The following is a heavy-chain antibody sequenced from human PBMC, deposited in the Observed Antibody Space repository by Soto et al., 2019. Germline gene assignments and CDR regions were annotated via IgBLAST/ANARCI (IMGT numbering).Heavy chain of an antibody. CDR1: GGTFSSYT. J-gene: IGHJ3*02. D-gene: IGHD5-18*01. CDR3: AKDFEYSYGYDAFDI. CDR2: IIPILGIA. Sequence: ASVKVSCKASGGTFSSYTISWVRQAPGQGLEWMGRIIPILGIANYAQKFQGRVTITADKSTSTAYMELSSLRSEDTAVYFCAKDFEYSYGYDAFDIWGQGTMVTVSS. V-gene: IGHV1-69*04.